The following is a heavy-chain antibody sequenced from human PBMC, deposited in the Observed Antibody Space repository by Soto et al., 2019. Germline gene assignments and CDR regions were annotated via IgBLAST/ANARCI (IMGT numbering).Heavy chain of an antibody. CDR2: VSIGGST. Sequence: DVQVLESGGGLVQPEGSLRLSWAASGFTFSSYAMGWVRQGPGKGLEWVAVVSIGGSTHYADSVRGRFTISRDNSTNTLSLQMNSLTAEDTAVYFCAKRRGAGGHFDYWGQGALVTVSS. J-gene: IGHJ4*02. D-gene: IGHD2-15*01. CDR1: GFTFSSYA. CDR3: AKRRGAGGHFDY. V-gene: IGHV3-23*01.